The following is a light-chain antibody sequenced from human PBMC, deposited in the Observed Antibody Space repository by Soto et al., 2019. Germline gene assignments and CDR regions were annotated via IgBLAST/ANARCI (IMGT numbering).Light chain of an antibody. V-gene: IGKV3-20*01. Sequence: EIVLTQSPGTLSLSPGERATLSCRASQSVSSSYLAWYQQKPGQAPRLLIYGASSRATGIPDRFSGSVSGTDFTLTISRLETEDFAVYYYQQYSSSCDFGQGTKLEIK. CDR1: QSVSSSY. CDR2: GAS. J-gene: IGKJ2*01. CDR3: QQYSSSCD.